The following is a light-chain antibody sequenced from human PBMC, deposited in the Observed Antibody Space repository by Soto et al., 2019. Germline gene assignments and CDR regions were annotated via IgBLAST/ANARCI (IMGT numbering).Light chain of an antibody. CDR2: TGS. CDR3: QQTLSFPPT. J-gene: IGKJ1*01. Sequence: DIQMTQSPSSVSASVGDRVTITCRASQAIDSCLAWYQQKPGEAPKLLIFTGSLLHSGVPPRFSGSGSGTDFTLTISSLQPEDFATYYCQQTLSFPPTFGQGTKVDIK. V-gene: IGKV1-12*01. CDR1: QAIDSC.